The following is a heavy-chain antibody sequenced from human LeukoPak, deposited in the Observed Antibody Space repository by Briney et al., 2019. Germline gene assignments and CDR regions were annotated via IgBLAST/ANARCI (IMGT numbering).Heavy chain of an antibody. CDR3: ASFCSGGSCYSAYYYYGMDV. D-gene: IGHD2-15*01. CDR1: GYTFTSYG. J-gene: IGHJ6*02. Sequence: GASVKVSCKASGYTFTSYGISWVRQAPGQGLEWMGWISAYNGNTNYAQKLQGRVTMTTDTSTSTAYMELRSLRSDDTAVYYCASFCSGGSCYSAYYYYGMDVWGQGTLVTVSS. CDR2: ISAYNGNT. V-gene: IGHV1-18*01.